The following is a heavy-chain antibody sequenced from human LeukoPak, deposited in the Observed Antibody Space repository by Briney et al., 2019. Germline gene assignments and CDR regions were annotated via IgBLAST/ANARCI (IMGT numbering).Heavy chain of an antibody. D-gene: IGHD5-18*01. V-gene: IGHV4-31*03. CDR3: AREDTAMVSLFDY. CDR1: GGSISSGGYY. CDR2: IYYSGST. J-gene: IGHJ4*02. Sequence: SETLSLTCTVSGGSISSGGYYWSWIRQHPGEGLEWIGYIYYSGSTYYNPSLKSRVTISVDTSKNQFSLKLSSVTAADTAVYYCAREDTAMVSLFDYWGQGTLVTVSS.